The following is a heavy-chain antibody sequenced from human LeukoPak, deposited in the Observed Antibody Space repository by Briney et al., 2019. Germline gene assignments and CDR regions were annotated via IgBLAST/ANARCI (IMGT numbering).Heavy chain of an antibody. Sequence: ASVKVSCKASGYTFTSYGISWVRQAPGQGLEWMGWISAYNGNTNYAQKLQGRVTMTTDTSTSTAYMELRSLRSDDTAVYYCARDGYCSSTSCYTNWFDPWGQGTLVTVSS. J-gene: IGHJ5*02. V-gene: IGHV1-18*01. D-gene: IGHD2-2*02. CDR3: ARDGYCSSTSCYTNWFDP. CDR2: ISAYNGNT. CDR1: GYTFTSYG.